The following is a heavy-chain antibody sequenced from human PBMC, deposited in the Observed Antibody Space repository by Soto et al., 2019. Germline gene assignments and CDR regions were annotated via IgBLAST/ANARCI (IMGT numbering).Heavy chain of an antibody. CDR3: ACDTYSSRWYYYYYGMDV. D-gene: IGHD6-13*01. J-gene: IGHJ6*02. V-gene: IGHV4-59*01. CDR1: GGSISSYY. CDR2: IYYSGST. Sequence: QVQLQESGPGLVKPSETLSLTCTVSGGSISSYYWSWIRQPPGKGLEWIGYIYYSGSTNYNPSLKSRVTISVDTSKNQFSLKLSSVTAADTAVYYCACDTYSSRWYYYYYGMDVWGQGTTVTVSS.